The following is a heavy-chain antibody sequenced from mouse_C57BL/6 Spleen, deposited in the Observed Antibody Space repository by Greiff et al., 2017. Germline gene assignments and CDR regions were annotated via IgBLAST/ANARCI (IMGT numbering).Heavy chain of an antibody. Sequence: EVQRVESGGGLVKPGGSLKLSCAASGFTFSSYAMSWVRQTPEKRLEWVATISDGGSYTYYPDNVKGRFTISRDNAKNNLYLQMSHLKSEDTAMYYCAREDYYGSSYPAWFAYWGQGTLVTVSA. CDR3: AREDYYGSSYPAWFAY. CDR2: ISDGGSYT. J-gene: IGHJ3*01. D-gene: IGHD1-1*01. V-gene: IGHV5-4*01. CDR1: GFTFSSYA.